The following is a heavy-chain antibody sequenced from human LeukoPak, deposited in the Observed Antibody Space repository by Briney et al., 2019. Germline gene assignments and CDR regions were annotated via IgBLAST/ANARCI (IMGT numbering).Heavy chain of an antibody. D-gene: IGHD3-3*01. Sequence: SETLSLTCTVSGGSISSYYWSWIRQPPGKGLEWIGYIYYSGSTKYKLSLKSRVTISVDTSKNQFSLKLSSVTAADTAVYYCARGRFLDAFDIWGQGTMVTVSS. V-gene: IGHV4-59*01. CDR3: ARGRFLDAFDI. CDR1: GGSISSYY. J-gene: IGHJ3*02. CDR2: IYYSGST.